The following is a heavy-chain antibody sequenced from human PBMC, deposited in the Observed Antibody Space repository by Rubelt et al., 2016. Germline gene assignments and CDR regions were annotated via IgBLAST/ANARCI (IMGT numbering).Heavy chain of an antibody. CDR1: GFTVSSNY. D-gene: IGHD6-6*01. Sequence: EVQLVESGGGLAQPGGSLRLSCAASGFTVSSNYMSWVRQAPGKGLEWVSVIYSGGSTYCADSGKGRFTISRANSKKRWYLQMTSLVAEDTAVYYCASEQLGDYYYGMDVWGQGTTVTVSS. V-gene: IGHV3-66*01. J-gene: IGHJ6*02. CDR3: ASEQLGDYYYGMDV. CDR2: IYSGGST.